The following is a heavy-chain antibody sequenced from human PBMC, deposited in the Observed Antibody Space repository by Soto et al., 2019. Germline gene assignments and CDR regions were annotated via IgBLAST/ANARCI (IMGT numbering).Heavy chain of an antibody. CDR3: AMATSGYGPDY. D-gene: IGHD5-12*01. Sequence: PSETLSLTSAVYGGSVRDYYWRWIRQPPGKGLEWIGEISRSGSTSYNPSLKSRVTISVDTSKKQFSLKLTSVTAADTAVYYCAMATSGYGPDYWGQGTLVIVSS. CDR2: ISRSGST. J-gene: IGHJ4*02. CDR1: GGSVRDYY. V-gene: IGHV4-34*01.